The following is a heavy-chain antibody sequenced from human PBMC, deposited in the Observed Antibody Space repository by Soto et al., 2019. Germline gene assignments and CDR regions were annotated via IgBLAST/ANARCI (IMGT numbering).Heavy chain of an antibody. J-gene: IGHJ3*02. CDR2: ISGSGGST. CDR1: GFTFSSYA. V-gene: IGHV3-23*01. Sequence: PGGSLRLSCAASGFTFSSYAMIWVRQAPGKGLEWVSAISGSGGSTYYADSVKGRFTISRDNSKNTLYLQMNSLRAEDTAVYYCAKDLYSSGWYSPDAFDIWCQGTMVNVSS. CDR3: AKDLYSSGWYSPDAFDI. D-gene: IGHD6-19*01.